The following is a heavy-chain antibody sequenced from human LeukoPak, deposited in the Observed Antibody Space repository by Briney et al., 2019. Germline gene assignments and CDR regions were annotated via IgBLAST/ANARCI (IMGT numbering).Heavy chain of an antibody. Sequence: PGGSLRLSCAASGFMFRSFEMYWVRQAPGKGLEWVAYISSGATTMYYADSVKGRFTISRDDAKNSLFLHMNSLRAEDTAVYYCALLAVASDFDYWGQGTLVTVS. CDR3: ALLAVASDFDY. V-gene: IGHV3-48*03. D-gene: IGHD6-19*01. CDR1: GFMFRSFE. CDR2: ISSGATTM. J-gene: IGHJ4*02.